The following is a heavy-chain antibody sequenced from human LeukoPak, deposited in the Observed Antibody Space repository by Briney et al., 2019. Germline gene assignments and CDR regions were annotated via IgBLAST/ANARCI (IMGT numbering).Heavy chain of an antibody. V-gene: IGHV3-48*03. CDR3: ARDLWGSDVFDI. D-gene: IGHD7-27*01. J-gene: IGHJ3*02. CDR1: GFTFSIYD. CDR2: ITSTGSTV. Sequence: PGGSLRLSCAGSGFTFSIYDINWVRHAPGKGLEGVSYITSTGSTVYYADSVRGRFIISRDNAKNSLFLQMNSLRAEDTAVYYCARDLWGSDVFDIWGKGTMVTVSS.